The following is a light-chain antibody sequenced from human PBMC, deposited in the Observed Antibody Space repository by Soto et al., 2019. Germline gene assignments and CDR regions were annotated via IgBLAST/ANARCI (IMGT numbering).Light chain of an antibody. V-gene: IGKV1D-12*01. J-gene: IGKJ5*01. CDR3: QQANSFPIT. Sequence: DIQMTQSPSSVSASVGDRVTITCRASQGITNRLAWYQQKPGKAPKLLIYEASSLQSGVPSRISVSGSGTDFTLTISSLQPEDFATYYCQQANSFPITFGQGTRLEIK. CDR2: EAS. CDR1: QGITNR.